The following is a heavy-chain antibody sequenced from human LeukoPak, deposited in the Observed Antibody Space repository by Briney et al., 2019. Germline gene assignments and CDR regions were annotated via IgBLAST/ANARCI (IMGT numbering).Heavy chain of an antibody. CDR1: EFSVGSNY. CDR3: AKSHDGRVVGATNFDS. CDR2: IYSGGST. V-gene: IGHV3-53*01. J-gene: IGHJ4*02. Sequence: GGSLRLSCAASEFSVGSNYMTWVRQAPGKGLEWVSLIYSGGSTYYADSVKGRFTISRDNSKNTPYLQMNSLSAEDTAVYYCAKSHDGRVVGATNFDSWGQGTLVTVSS. D-gene: IGHD1-26*01.